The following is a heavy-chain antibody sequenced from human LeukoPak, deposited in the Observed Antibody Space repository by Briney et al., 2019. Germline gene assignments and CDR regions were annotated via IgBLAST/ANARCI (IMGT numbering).Heavy chain of an antibody. Sequence: GGSLRLSCAASGFTFSDNYMTWIRQAPGKGLERVSYITDTGSTTYYADPVKGRFTISRDNAKNSLYLQMNSLRGEDTAVYYCARARKGYYFDYWGQGTLVTVSS. V-gene: IGHV3-11*04. CDR2: ITDTGSTT. CDR3: ARARKGYYFDY. CDR1: GFTFSDNY. J-gene: IGHJ4*02. D-gene: IGHD1-14*01.